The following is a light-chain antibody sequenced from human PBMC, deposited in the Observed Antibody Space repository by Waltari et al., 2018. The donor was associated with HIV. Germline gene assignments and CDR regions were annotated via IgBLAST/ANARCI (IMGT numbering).Light chain of an antibody. CDR1: SRDVGASHY. Sequence: QSALTQPASVSGSPGQSITVSCTGTSRDVGASHYVSWYQQTPGTAPKPVIYEVSYRTSRISNRFSGSKSGNTASLTISGLQTEDEADYYCSSFTTTSTLLFGGGTKVTVL. J-gene: IGLJ2*01. V-gene: IGLV2-14*01. CDR2: EVS. CDR3: SSFTTTSTLL.